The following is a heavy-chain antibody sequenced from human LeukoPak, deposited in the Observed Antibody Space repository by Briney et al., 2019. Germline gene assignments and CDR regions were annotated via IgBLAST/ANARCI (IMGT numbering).Heavy chain of an antibody. D-gene: IGHD2-2*01. CDR2: IIPILGIA. Sequence: ASVKVSCKASGGTFSSYAISWVRQAPGQGLEGMGRIIPILGIANYAQKFQGRVTITADKCTSTAYMELSSLRSEDTVVYYCARDCSSTSCYAGINWFDPWGQGTLVTVSS. J-gene: IGHJ5*02. V-gene: IGHV1-69*04. CDR1: GGTFSSYA. CDR3: ARDCSSTSCYAGINWFDP.